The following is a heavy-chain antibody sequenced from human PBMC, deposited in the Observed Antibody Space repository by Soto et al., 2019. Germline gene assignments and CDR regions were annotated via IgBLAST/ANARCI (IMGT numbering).Heavy chain of an antibody. CDR2: IYYSGST. CDR1: GGSISSYY. Sequence: SETLSLTCTVSGGSISSYYWSWIPQPPGKGLEWIGYIYYSGSTNYNPSLKSRVTISVDTSKNQFSLKLSSVTAADTAVYYCARSRGYSYGRPGFYFDYWGQGTLVTVSS. CDR3: ARSRGYSYGRPGFYFDY. V-gene: IGHV4-59*01. D-gene: IGHD5-18*01. J-gene: IGHJ4*02.